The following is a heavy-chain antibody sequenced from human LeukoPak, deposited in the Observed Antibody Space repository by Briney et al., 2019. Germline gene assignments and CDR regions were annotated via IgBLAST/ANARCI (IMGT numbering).Heavy chain of an antibody. CDR2: ISSSSYI. J-gene: IGHJ6*01. CDR3: AREVAPLYFHYGMDV. CDR1: GFTFSSYS. V-gene: IGHV3-21*01. D-gene: IGHD2-21*01. Sequence: GGSLRLSCAASGFTFSSYSMNWVRQAPGKGLEWVSSISSSSYIYYADSVKGRFTISRDNAKNSLYLQMNSLRAEDTAVYYCAREVAPLYFHYGMDVWGEGTTVTVSS.